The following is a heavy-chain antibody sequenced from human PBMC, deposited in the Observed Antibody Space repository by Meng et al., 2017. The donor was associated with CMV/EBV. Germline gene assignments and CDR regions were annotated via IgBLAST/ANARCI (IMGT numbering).Heavy chain of an antibody. CDR3: AKESPSFAPFDY. J-gene: IGHJ4*02. CDR2: ISWDGGST. Sequence: ETLSLTCAASGFTFDDYTMHWVRQAPGKGLEWVSLISWDGGSTYYADSVKGRFTISRDNSKNSLYLQMNSLRTEDTALYYCAKESPSFAPFDYWGQGTLVTVSS. V-gene: IGHV3-43*01. CDR1: GFTFDDYT.